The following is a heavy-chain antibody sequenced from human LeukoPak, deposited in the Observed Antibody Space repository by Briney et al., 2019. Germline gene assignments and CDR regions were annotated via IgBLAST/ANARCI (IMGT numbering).Heavy chain of an antibody. Sequence: GGSLRLSCAASGFTFSSYWMHWVRQAPGKGLVWVSRINSDGSITNYADSVKGRFTISRDNAKNTLYLQMNSLRADDTAVYYCARGQSRYFDWYLGFFDYWGQGTLVTVSS. CDR2: INSDGSIT. CDR3: ARGQSRYFDWYLGFFDY. CDR1: GFTFSSYW. D-gene: IGHD3-9*01. V-gene: IGHV3-74*01. J-gene: IGHJ4*02.